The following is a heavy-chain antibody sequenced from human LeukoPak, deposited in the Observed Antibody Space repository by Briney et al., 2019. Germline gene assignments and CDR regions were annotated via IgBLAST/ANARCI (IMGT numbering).Heavy chain of an antibody. V-gene: IGHV3-30*19. CDR1: GFIFDAHD. D-gene: IGHD3-10*01. CDR2: ISYDGSNK. J-gene: IGHJ3*02. Sequence: GGSLRLSCGASGFIFDAHDMHWVRQAPGKGLEWVAVISYDGSNKYYADSVKGRFTISRDNSKNTLYLQMNSLRAEDTAVYYCASARNPAPYYYGSGSYYWASFDIWGQGTMVTVSS. CDR3: ASARNPAPYYYGSGSYYWASFDI.